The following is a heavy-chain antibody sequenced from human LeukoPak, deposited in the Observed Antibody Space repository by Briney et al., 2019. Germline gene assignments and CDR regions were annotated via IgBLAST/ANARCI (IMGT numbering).Heavy chain of an antibody. CDR3: AKILTVAGTAPFDY. CDR2: ISGSGGST. CDR1: GFTFSSYA. J-gene: IGHJ4*02. Sequence: GGSLRLPCAASGFTFSSYAMSWVRQAPGKGLEWVSAISGSGGSTYYADSVKGRFTISRDNSKNTLYLQMNSLRAEDTAVYYCAKILTVAGTAPFDYWGQGTLVTVSS. D-gene: IGHD6-19*01. V-gene: IGHV3-23*01.